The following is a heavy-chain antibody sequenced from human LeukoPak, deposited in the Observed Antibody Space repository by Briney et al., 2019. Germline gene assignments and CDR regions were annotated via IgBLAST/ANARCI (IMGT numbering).Heavy chain of an antibody. D-gene: IGHD6-19*01. CDR2: IYNSGSKT. V-gene: IGHV3-23*05. J-gene: IGHJ4*02. CDR3: SKDVVPDSGWDLDY. Sequence: GGSLRLSCTASGFSFSTYSMTWVRQGPGKGLKGFSSIYNSGSKTFYADSVKGRFTISRDNSKNTLYLQMNSLTAEDTAIYYCSKDVVPDSGWDLDYWGQGTLVTVSS. CDR1: GFSFSTYS.